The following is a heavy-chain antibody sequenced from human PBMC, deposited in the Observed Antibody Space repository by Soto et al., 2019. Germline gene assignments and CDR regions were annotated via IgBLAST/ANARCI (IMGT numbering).Heavy chain of an antibody. D-gene: IGHD2-21*02. CDR1: GFTFGSYS. J-gene: IGHJ4*02. CDR3: TRLQSLHSGDFVPYFDY. CDR2: IRSRAYYGTT. Sequence: GGSLRLSCTSSGFTFGSYSMSWVRQAPGKGLEWIGFIRSRAYYGTTEYAASVQGRFTISRDDSKNIAYLQMDSLKTEDTGVYYCTRLQSLHSGDFVPYFDYWGQGALVTVSS. V-gene: IGHV3-49*04.